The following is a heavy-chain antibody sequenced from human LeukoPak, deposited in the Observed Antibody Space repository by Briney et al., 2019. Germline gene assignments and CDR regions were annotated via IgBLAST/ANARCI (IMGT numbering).Heavy chain of an antibody. D-gene: IGHD3-10*01. V-gene: IGHV3-30*03. CDR1: GFTFSSYG. Sequence: GRSLRLSCAASGFTFSSYGMHWVRQAPGKGLEWVAVIAFDGTNKYYADSVKGRFTISRDNSKNTLYLQMRSLRAEDTALYYCARALGGNSFDPWGQGTLVTISS. CDR2: IAFDGTNK. CDR3: ARALGGNSFDP. J-gene: IGHJ5*02.